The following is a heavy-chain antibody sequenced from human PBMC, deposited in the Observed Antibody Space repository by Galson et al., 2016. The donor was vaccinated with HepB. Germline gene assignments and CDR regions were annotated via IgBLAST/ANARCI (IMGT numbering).Heavy chain of an antibody. Sequence: ETLSLTCDVFGGSLTNAYWTWIRQPPGKGLERIGEVNHLGGATYNPSLKGRGTLSVDMSKSQFSLRLTSVTAADTAVYYCATYLGGIVRASDYWGQGTLVTVSS. J-gene: IGHJ4*02. V-gene: IGHV4-34*01. CDR2: VNHLGGA. CDR1: GGSLTNAY. D-gene: IGHD1-26*01. CDR3: ATYLGGIVRASDY.